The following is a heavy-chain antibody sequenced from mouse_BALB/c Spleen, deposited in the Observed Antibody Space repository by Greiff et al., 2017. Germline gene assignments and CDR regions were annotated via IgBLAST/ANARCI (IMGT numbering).Heavy chain of an antibody. V-gene: IGHV2-9*02. J-gene: IGHJ4*01. CDR2: IWAGGST. CDR1: GFSLTSYG. D-gene: IGHD2-1*01. CDR3: AREDLLWSAMDY. Sequence: VQGVESGPGLVAPSQSLSITCTVSGFSLTSYGVHWVRQPPGKGLEWLGVIWAGGSTNYNSALMSRLSISKDNSKSQVFLKMNSLQTDDTAMYYCAREDLLWSAMDYWGQGTSVTVSS.